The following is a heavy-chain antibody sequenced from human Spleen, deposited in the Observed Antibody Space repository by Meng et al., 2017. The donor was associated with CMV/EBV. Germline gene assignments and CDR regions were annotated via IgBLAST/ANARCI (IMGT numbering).Heavy chain of an antibody. Sequence: SGPTLVKPTQTLTLTCTFSGFSLTTSGMCVTWVRQPPGKALEWLALIDWDDDKYYSTSLKTRLTISKDTSKKQVVLTMTNMDPVDTATYYCARCPVGEYTNTYDYWGQGTLVTVSS. CDR2: IDWDDDK. J-gene: IGHJ4*02. D-gene: IGHD2-2*02. V-gene: IGHV2-70*20. CDR3: ARCPVGEYTNTYDY. CDR1: GFSLTTSGMC.